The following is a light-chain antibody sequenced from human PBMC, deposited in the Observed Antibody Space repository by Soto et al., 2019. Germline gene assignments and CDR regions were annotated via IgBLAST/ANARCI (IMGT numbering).Light chain of an antibody. CDR3: QQYDSLPHT. CDR2: DAS. V-gene: IGKV1-33*01. CDR1: QDITNF. J-gene: IGKJ2*01. Sequence: DIQMTQSPSSLSASVGDRVSITCQASQDITNFLNWYQQKPGKAPKLLINDASNLETGVPSRFSGSGSGTDFTFTISSLQPEDVATYYCQQYDSLPHTFGPGTNLEI.